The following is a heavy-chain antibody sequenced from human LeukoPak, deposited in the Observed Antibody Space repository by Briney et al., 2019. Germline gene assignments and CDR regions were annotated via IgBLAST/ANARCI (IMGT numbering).Heavy chain of an antibody. V-gene: IGHV1-69*05. D-gene: IGHD6-6*01. CDR2: IIPIFGTA. CDR1: GGTFSSYA. J-gene: IGHJ4*02. CDR3: ARSSGEQLAGGYYFDY. Sequence: ASVKVSCKASGGTFSSYAISWVRQAPGQGLEWMGGIIPIFGTANYAQKFQGRVTITTDESTSTAYMELSSLRSEDTAVYYCARSSGEQLAGGYYFDYWGQGTLVTVSS.